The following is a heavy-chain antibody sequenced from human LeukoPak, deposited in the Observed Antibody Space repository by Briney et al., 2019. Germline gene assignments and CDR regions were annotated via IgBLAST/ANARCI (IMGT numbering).Heavy chain of an antibody. CDR2: ISGGSLTI. CDR3: AKDRTGYYDTSPDFDY. Sequence: GGSLRLSCAASGFIFSSYAMSWVRQAPGKGLEWVSVISGGSLTIYYADSVKGRFTISRDNSKNTVYLQMNSLRAEDTAVYYCAKDRTGYYDTSPDFDYWGQGTLVTVSS. J-gene: IGHJ4*02. D-gene: IGHD3-22*01. V-gene: IGHV3-23*01. CDR1: GFIFSSYA.